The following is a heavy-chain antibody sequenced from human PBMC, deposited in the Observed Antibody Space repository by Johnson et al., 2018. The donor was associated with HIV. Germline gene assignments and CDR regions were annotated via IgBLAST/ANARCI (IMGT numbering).Heavy chain of an antibody. J-gene: IGHJ3*02. Sequence: VQLVESGGDVARPGGSLGLSCEASGFTFDEYDMSWVRQAPGKGLEWVSRINWNGGTPGSAASVKGRFPTPRDNAKNSRYLQMNRLGADEPALDYCARDRGGPVRDDAFDIWGQGTMVTVSS. CDR1: GFTFDEYD. V-gene: IGHV3-20*04. CDR3: ARDRGGPVRDDAFDI. CDR2: INWNGGTP. D-gene: IGHD3-10*01.